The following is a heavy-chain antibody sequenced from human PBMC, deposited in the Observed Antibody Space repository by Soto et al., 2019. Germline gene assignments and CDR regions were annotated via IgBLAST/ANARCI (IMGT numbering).Heavy chain of an antibody. CDR1: GGSVSSFH. D-gene: IGHD1-26*01. J-gene: IGHJ4*02. Sequence: PTKTLSLTCTVSGGSVSSFHWSWIRQSPGKGLEWIGYVFYTGNTKYNPALKRRVTISVDTSKKQFSLKLSSVSAADTGLYYCARSYSGTFYGYDIWCQGLLLSV. CDR3: ARSYSGTFYGYDI. CDR2: VFYTGNT. V-gene: IGHV4-59*02.